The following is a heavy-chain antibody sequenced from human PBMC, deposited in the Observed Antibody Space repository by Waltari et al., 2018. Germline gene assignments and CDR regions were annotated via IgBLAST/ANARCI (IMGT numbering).Heavy chain of an antibody. CDR1: GGSISSYY. Sequence: QVQLQESGPGLVKPSETLSLTCTVSGGSISSYYWSWIRQPPGKGLEWIGYIYYSGSTNSNPSLKSRVTISVDTSKNQFSLKLSSVTAADTAVYYCAREVPGRASIDYWGQGTLVTVSS. J-gene: IGHJ4*02. D-gene: IGHD2-21*01. V-gene: IGHV4-59*01. CDR2: IYYSGST. CDR3: AREVPGRASIDY.